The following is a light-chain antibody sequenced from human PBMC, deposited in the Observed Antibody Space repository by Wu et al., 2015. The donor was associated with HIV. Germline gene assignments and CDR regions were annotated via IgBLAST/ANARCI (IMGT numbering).Light chain of an antibody. J-gene: IGKJ1*01. CDR2: GAS. CDR3: QQYNSYLT. V-gene: IGKV3-20*01. Sequence: EILLTQSPGTLSLSPGERATLSCRASQSVNSDYLAWYQQKHGQAPRLLIYGASSRATGIPDRFSGSGSGTDFTLTISSLQPGDFATYYCQQYNSYLTFGQGTKVEIK. CDR1: QSVNSDY.